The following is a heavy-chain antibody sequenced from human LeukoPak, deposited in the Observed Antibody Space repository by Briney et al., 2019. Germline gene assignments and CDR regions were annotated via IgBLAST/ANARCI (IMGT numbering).Heavy chain of an antibody. J-gene: IGHJ5*02. CDR3: AKDQQQLVIGNWFNP. D-gene: IGHD6-13*01. Sequence: PGGSLRLSCAASGFTFDDYAMHWVRQAPGKGLEWVSGISWNSGSIGYADSVKGRFTISRDNAKNSLYLQMNSLRAEDTALYYCAKDQQQLVIGNWFNPWGQGTLVTVSS. CDR2: ISWNSGSI. V-gene: IGHV3-9*01. CDR1: GFTFDDYA.